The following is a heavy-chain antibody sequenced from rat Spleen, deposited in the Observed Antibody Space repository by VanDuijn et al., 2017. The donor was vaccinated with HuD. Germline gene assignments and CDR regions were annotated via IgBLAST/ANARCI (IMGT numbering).Heavy chain of an antibody. J-gene: IGHJ2*01. D-gene: IGHD1-11*01. V-gene: IGHV5-19*01. CDR1: GFTFSNYG. CDR2: ISPSGGST. CDR3: AGHTPFNYGTVGDY. Sequence: EVKLVESGGGLVQPGRSLKLSCAASGFTFSNYGMNWIRQAPTKGLEWVASISPSGGSTHYRDSVKGRFTISRDNAISTLYLQMDRLRSEDTAPYYCAGHTPFNYGTVGDYWGQGVMVTVSS.